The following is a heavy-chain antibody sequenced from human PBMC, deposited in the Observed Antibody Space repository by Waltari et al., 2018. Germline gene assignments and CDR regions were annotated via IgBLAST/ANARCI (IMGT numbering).Heavy chain of an antibody. CDR3: VKDLDQVPAAYLDF. CDR1: GFTFRRYG. J-gene: IGHJ1*01. Sequence: VQLLESGGGLVQPGGSLRLSCAASGFTFRRYGTTWVRQATGKGLEWVSYISSSGGGTYYAESVQGRFTITRDDSKNILFLQMNDVRVEDTAIYHCVKDLDQVPAAYLDFWGQGTLVTVSS. D-gene: IGHD2-2*01. V-gene: IGHV3-23*01. CDR2: ISSSGGGT.